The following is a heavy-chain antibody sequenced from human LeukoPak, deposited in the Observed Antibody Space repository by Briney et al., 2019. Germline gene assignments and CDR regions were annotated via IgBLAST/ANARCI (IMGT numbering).Heavy chain of an antibody. CDR3: ATLMNTFGGVIVSNFDY. CDR1: VFTPSGHC. D-gene: IGHD3-16*02. V-gene: IGHV3-7*01. Sequence: GGSLSLSCAASVFTPSGHCRTWVRQAPGEGLEWVSNIKQDGSQKYYLDSVKGRFTISRDNAKNSLYLQMNSLRAEDTAVYYCATLMNTFGGVIVSNFDYWGQGSLVTVSS. J-gene: IGHJ4*02. CDR2: IKQDGSQK.